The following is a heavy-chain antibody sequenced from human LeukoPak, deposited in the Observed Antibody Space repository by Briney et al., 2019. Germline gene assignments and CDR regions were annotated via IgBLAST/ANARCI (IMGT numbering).Heavy chain of an antibody. D-gene: IGHD3-9*01. CDR1: GFTFSSYS. J-gene: IGHJ3*02. CDR3: ARDGRYYDILTGYSRDAFNI. CDR2: ISSSSSYI. Sequence: PGGSLRLSCAASGFTFSSYSMNWVRQAPGKGLEWVSSISSSSSYIYYADSVRGRFTISRDNAKNSLYLQMNSLRAEDTAVYYRARDGRYYDILTGYSRDAFNIWGQGTMVTVSS. V-gene: IGHV3-21*01.